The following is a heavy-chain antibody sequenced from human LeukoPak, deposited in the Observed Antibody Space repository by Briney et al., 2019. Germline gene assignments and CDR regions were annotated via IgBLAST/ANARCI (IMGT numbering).Heavy chain of an antibody. Sequence: GGSLRLSCAASGFTFSTYSMNWVRQAPGKGLEWVSYISSSGSTIYYADSVKGRFTISRGNANNSLYLQMNSLRAEDTALYYCARPASTSPLGYWGQGTLVTVSS. CDR1: GFTFSTYS. V-gene: IGHV3-48*04. CDR3: ARPASTSPLGY. CDR2: ISSSGSTI. J-gene: IGHJ4*02.